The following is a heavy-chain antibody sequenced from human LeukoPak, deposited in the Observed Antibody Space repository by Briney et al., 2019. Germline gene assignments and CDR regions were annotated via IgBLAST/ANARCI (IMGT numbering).Heavy chain of an antibody. J-gene: IGHJ4*02. D-gene: IGHD1-20*01. Sequence: GGSLRLSCAASGFTFSNYMMHWVRQAPGKGLVWVSRIKSDGITITYADFVKGRFTISRDNAKNTLYLQMNSLRAEDTAVYYCLRDLNWSLDQWGQGTLVTVSS. CDR3: LRDLNWSLDQ. CDR2: IKSDGITI. CDR1: GFTFSNYM. V-gene: IGHV3-74*01.